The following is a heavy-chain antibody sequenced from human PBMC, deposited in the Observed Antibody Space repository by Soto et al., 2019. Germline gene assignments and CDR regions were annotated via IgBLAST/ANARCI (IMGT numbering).Heavy chain of an antibody. J-gene: IGHJ5*02. CDR3: ARDSQSPYSSGWYTFDP. Sequence: QVQLVESGGGVVQPGRSLRLSCAASGFTFSSYAMHWVRQAPGKGLEWVAVISYDGSNKYYADSVKGRFTISRDNSKNTLYLQMNSLRAEDTAVYYCARDSQSPYSSGWYTFDPWGQGTLVTVSS. CDR2: ISYDGSNK. CDR1: GFTFSSYA. D-gene: IGHD6-19*01. V-gene: IGHV3-30-3*01.